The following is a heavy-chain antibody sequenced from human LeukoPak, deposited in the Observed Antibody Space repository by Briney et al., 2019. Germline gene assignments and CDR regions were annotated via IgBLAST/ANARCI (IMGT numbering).Heavy chain of an antibody. J-gene: IGHJ4*02. V-gene: IGHV3-30*02. CDR1: GFTFSSYG. Sequence: GGSLRLSCAASGFTFSSYGMHWVRQAPGKGLEWVAFIRYDGSNKYYADSVKGRFTISRDNSKNTLYLQMNSLRAEDTAVYYCAKDASWSGEYFDYWGQGTLVTVSS. D-gene: IGHD6-13*01. CDR3: AKDASWSGEYFDY. CDR2: IRYDGSNK.